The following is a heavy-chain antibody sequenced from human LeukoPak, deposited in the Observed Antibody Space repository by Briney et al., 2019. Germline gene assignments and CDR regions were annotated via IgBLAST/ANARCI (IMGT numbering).Heavy chain of an antibody. CDR2: ISAYNGNT. Sequence: ASVKVSCKASGYTFTSYGISWVRQAPGQELEWMGWISAYNGNTNYAQKLQGRVTMTTDTSTSTAYMELRSLRSDDTAVYYCARDHPQIYCSSTSCYFHWFDPWGQGTLVTVSS. CDR1: GYTFTSYG. CDR3: ARDHPQIYCSSTSCYFHWFDP. J-gene: IGHJ5*02. V-gene: IGHV1-18*01. D-gene: IGHD2-2*01.